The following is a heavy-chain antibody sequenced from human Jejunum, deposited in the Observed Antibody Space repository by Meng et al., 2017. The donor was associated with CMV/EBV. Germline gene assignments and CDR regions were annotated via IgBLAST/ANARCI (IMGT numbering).Heavy chain of an antibody. CDR1: GFTISSYA. J-gene: IGHJ4*02. CDR3: AKYDIVVVPASRPDY. V-gene: IGHV3-23*01. CDR2: ISGSGGST. Sequence: GFTISSYAMSWVRQAPGKGLEWVSAISGSGGSTYYADSVKGRFTISRNNSKNTLYLQMNSLRAEDTAVYYCAKYDIVVVPASRPDYWGQGTLVTVS. D-gene: IGHD2-2*01.